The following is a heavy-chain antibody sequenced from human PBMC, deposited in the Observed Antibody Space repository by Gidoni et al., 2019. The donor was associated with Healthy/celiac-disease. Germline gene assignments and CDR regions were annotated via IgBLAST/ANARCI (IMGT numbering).Heavy chain of an antibody. CDR3: ARQRWERYCSSTSCYVFDY. CDR1: GGSISSSRYY. V-gene: IGHV4-39*01. D-gene: IGHD2-2*01. J-gene: IGHJ4*02. Sequence: QLQLQESGPGLVKPSETLSLTCTVSGGSISSSRYYWGWIRQPPGKGLEWIGSIYYSGSTYYNPSLKSRVTISVDTSKNQFSLKLSSVTAADTAVYYCARQRWERYCSSTSCYVFDYWGQGTLVTVSS. CDR2: IYYSGST.